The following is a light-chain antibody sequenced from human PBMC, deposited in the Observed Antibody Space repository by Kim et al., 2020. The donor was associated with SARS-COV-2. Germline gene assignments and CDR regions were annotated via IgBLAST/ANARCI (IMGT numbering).Light chain of an antibody. CDR2: DNN. V-gene: IGLV1-51*01. CDR3: GTWDVRLSVGV. CDR1: SSNFGNNH. J-gene: IGLJ3*02. Sequence: KVSVSCSGSSSNFGNNHVSWCQHFPGTAPKHLIYDNNKRPTGLPDRFPASKSGTSATRGITGRETGDEADYYCGTWDVRLSVGVFGGGTQLTVL.